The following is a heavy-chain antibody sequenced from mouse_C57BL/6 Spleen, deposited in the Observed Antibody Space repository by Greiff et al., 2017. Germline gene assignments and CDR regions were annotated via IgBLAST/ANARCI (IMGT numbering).Heavy chain of an antibody. J-gene: IGHJ1*03. D-gene: IGHD1-1*01. CDR2: INYDGSST. CDR1: GFTFSDYY. Sequence: EVHLVESEGGLVQPGSSMKLSCTASGFTFSDYYMAWVRQVPEKGLEWVANINYDGSSTYYLDSLKSRFIISRDNEKNILYLQMSSLKSEDTATYYGARDRGSSYGYFEVWGTGTTVTVAS. CDR3: ARDRGSSYGYFEV. V-gene: IGHV5-16*01.